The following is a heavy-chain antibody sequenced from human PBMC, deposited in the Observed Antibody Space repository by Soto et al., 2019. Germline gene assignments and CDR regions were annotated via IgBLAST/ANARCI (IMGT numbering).Heavy chain of an antibody. CDR3: AREDIVVHRIAYYGIDL. D-gene: IGHD3-22*01. Sequence: QVHLVQSGAEVKKPGSSVKVSRKDSGGSFSNYVVTWVRQAPGQGLEWMGAITPIFGTTNYAQKFYDRVTITVDEAATTAYMQLSSHSSDDTAGYFCAREDIVVHRIAYYGIDLWGQGTAVLVSS. J-gene: IGHJ6*02. V-gene: IGHV1-69*01. CDR2: ITPIFGTT. CDR1: GGSFSNYV.